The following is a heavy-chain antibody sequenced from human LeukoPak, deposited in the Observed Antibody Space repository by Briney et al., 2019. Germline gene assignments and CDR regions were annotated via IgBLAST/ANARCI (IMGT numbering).Heavy chain of an antibody. CDR2: ISGSGGST. D-gene: IGHD2-2*01. Sequence: PGGSLRLSCAASGFTFSSYAMSWVRQAPGKGLEWVSAISGSGGSTYYADSVKGRFTISRDNSKNTLYLRMNSLRAEDTAVYYCAKASREYCSSTSCYYFDYWGQGTLVTVSS. CDR3: AKASREYCSSTSCYYFDY. CDR1: GFTFSSYA. J-gene: IGHJ4*02. V-gene: IGHV3-23*01.